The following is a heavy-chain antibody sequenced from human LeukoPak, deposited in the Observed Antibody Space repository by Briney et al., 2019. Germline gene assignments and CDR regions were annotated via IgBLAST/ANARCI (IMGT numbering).Heavy chain of an antibody. CDR3: AKDPSGLWYFDY. V-gene: IGHV3-23*01. Sequence: GGSLRLSCAASGFTFSSYAMSWVRQAPGKGLEWVSAISGSGGSTYYADSVKGRFTISRDNSENTLYLQMNSLRAEDTAVYYCAKDPSGLWYFDYWGQGALVTVSS. CDR1: GFTFSSYA. D-gene: IGHD5-12*01. CDR2: ISGSGGST. J-gene: IGHJ4*02.